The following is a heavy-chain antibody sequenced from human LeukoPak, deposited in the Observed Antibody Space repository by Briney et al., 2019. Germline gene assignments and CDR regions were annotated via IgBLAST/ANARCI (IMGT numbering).Heavy chain of an antibody. D-gene: IGHD1-26*01. Sequence: SVKVSCKASGGTFSSYAISWVRQAPGQGREWMGRIIPIFGIANYAQKFQGRVTITADKSTSTAYMELSSLRSEDTAVYYCARVLGSDLDYWGQGTLVTVSS. CDR1: GGTFSSYA. CDR3: ARVLGSDLDY. V-gene: IGHV1-69*04. J-gene: IGHJ4*02. CDR2: IIPIFGIA.